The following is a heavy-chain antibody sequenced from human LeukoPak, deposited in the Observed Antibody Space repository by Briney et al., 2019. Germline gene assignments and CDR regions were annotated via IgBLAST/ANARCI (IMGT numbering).Heavy chain of an antibody. J-gene: IGHJ4*02. CDR2: ISSSGSTI. CDR3: ERGSVYYYDSSGHWGY. D-gene: IGHD3-22*01. V-gene: IGHV3-48*03. Sequence: PGGSLRLSCAASGFTFSSYEMNWVRQAPGKGLEWVSYISSSGSTIYYADSVKGRFTSSRNKAKNSMYLQMNSLSAEDTAVYYCERGSVYYYDSSGHWGYWGQGTLVTVSS. CDR1: GFTFSSYE.